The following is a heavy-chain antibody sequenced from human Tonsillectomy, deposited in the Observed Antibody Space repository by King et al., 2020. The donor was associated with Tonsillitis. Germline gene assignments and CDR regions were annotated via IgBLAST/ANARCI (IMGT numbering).Heavy chain of an antibody. J-gene: IGHJ3*02. CDR2: ISSNGGST. CDR1: GFTFSSYA. D-gene: IGHD3-16*02. Sequence: VQLVESGGGLVQPGGSLRLSCSASGFTFSSYAMHWVRQAPGKGLEYVSAISSNGGSTYYADSVKGRFTISRDNSKNTLYLQMSSLRAEDTAVYYCVKDQPFYDYVWGSYRKAAFDIWGQGTMVTVSS. V-gene: IGHV3-64D*06. CDR3: VKDQPFYDYVWGSYRKAAFDI.